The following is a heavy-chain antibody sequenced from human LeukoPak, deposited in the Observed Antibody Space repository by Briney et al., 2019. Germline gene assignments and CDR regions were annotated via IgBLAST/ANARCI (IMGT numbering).Heavy chain of an antibody. V-gene: IGHV1-2*02. CDR2: INPNSGGT. D-gene: IGHD5-18*01. CDR1: GYTFTGYY. Sequence: ASVKVSCKASGYTFTGYYMHWVRQAPGQGLEWMGWINPNSGGTNYAQKFQGRVTMTRDTSISTAYMELSRLRSDDTAVYYCARVTVDTAMVTADYWGQGTLVTVSS. CDR3: ARVTVDTAMVTADY. J-gene: IGHJ4*02.